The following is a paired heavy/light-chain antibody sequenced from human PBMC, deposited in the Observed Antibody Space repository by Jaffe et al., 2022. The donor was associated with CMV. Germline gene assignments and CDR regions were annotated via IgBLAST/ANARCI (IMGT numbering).Light chain of an antibody. CDR1: QDIRRW. Sequence: DIQMTQSPSSVSASVGDRVIITCRASQDIRRWLAWYQQKPGKAPNLLIYAASALQRGVPSRFSGSGSGTDFTLTISSLQPEDFATYYCQQADSFPRTFGQGTKVDIK. CDR2: AAS. V-gene: IGKV1-12*01. J-gene: IGKJ1*01. CDR3: QQADSFPRT.
Heavy chain of an antibody. CDR2: INHSGST. V-gene: IGHV4-34*01. Sequence: QVQLKQWGAGLLKPSETLSLTCDVSGGSFSDYHWTWIRQPPGKGLEWIGEINHSGSTNYNPSLKSRVTISVDTSKNQFSLKLTSVTAADTAVYYCARGCETCYDVFDIWGQGTMVTVSS. CDR3: ARGCETCYDVFDI. J-gene: IGHJ3*02. CDR1: GGSFSDYH. D-gene: IGHD2-15*01.